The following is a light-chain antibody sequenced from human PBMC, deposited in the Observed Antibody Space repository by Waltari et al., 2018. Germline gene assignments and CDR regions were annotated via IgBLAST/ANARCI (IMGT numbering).Light chain of an antibody. Sequence: CQGSQDITNYLNWYQQKPVKAPKVLIYDASNLETGVPSRFNGSGSGTDFTFTISSLQPEDIATYYCQQYDNFPPFTFGQGTRLEIK. J-gene: IGKJ5*01. V-gene: IGKV1-33*01. CDR1: QDITNY. CDR2: DAS. CDR3: QQYDNFPPFT.